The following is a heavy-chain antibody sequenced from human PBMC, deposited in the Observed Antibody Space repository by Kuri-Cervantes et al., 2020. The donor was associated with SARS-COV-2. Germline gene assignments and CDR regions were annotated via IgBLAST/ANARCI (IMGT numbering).Heavy chain of an antibody. CDR1: GGSFSGYS. J-gene: IGHJ6*02. CDR3: ARDGRAYGSGSRERYGMDV. Sequence: GSLRLSCAVYGGSFSGYSWSWIRQSPGKGLEWIGEINDSGSTNNNPSLESRVTMSVDTSKNQFSLKLSSVTAADTAVYYCARDGRAYGSGSRERYGMDVWGQGTTVTVSS. V-gene: IGHV4-34*01. CDR2: INDSGST. D-gene: IGHD3-10*01.